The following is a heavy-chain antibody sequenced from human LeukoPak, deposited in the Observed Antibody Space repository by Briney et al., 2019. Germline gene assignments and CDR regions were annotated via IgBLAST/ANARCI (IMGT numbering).Heavy chain of an antibody. Sequence: GGSLRLSCVASGFTFSSYWMSWVRQAPGKGLEWVSSISSSSSYIYYADSVKGRFTISRDNAKNSLYLQMNSLRAEDTAVYYCARDDIVVVPAAIESPWFDPWGQGTLVTVSS. J-gene: IGHJ5*02. CDR3: ARDDIVVVPAAIESPWFDP. V-gene: IGHV3-21*01. CDR2: ISSSSSYI. CDR1: GFTFSSYW. D-gene: IGHD2-2*01.